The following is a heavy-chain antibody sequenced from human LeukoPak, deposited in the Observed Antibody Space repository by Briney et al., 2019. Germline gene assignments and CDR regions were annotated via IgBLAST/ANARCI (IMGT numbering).Heavy chain of an antibody. V-gene: IGHV3-23*01. CDR3: AKPKDNSLYCFDY. CDR1: GFTFSSYA. CDR2: ISGSGGST. J-gene: IGHJ4*02. D-gene: IGHD1-20*01. Sequence: GGSLRLSCAASGFTFSSYAMSWVRQAGGKGLEWVSAISGSGGSTYYADSVKGRFTISRDNSKDTLYLQMSSLRAEDTAVYYCAKPKDNSLYCFDYWGQGTLVTVSS.